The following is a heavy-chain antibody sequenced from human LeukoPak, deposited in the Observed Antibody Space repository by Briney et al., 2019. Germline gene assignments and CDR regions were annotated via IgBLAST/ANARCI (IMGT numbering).Heavy chain of an antibody. D-gene: IGHD4-23*01. V-gene: IGHV1-2*02. CDR3: ARSKRGNSFFDY. CDR1: GYTFTGYY. J-gene: IGHJ4*02. CDR2: INPNSGGT. Sequence: ASVKVSCKASGYTFTGYYMHWVRQAPGQGLEWMGWINPNSGGTDYAKKFQGRVTMTRDTSISTAYMELSRLRSDDTAVYYCARSKRGNSFFDYWGQGTLVTVSS.